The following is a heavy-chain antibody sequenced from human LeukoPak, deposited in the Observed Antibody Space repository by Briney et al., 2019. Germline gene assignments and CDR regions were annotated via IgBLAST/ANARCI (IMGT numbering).Heavy chain of an antibody. J-gene: IGHJ1*01. V-gene: IGHV4-39*01. CDR3: ARRRYYDSTGYLE. CDR2: IYYSGST. CDR1: GGFISSSSYY. D-gene: IGHD3-22*01. Sequence: PSETLSLTCTISGGFISSSSYYWGWIRQPPGKGLERIGDIYYSGSTSYNPALKSRVSMSIDTSKNQFSLELRSVAAADTALYYCARRRYYDSTGYLEWGQGTLVTVTS.